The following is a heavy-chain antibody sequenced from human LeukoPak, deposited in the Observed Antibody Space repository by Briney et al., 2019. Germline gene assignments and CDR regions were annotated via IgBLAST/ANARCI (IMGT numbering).Heavy chain of an antibody. J-gene: IGHJ4*02. CDR1: RYSFTSYW. Sequence: GESLKISCKGSRYSFTSYWIGWVRQMPGRGLEWMGIIYPGDSDTRYSPSFQGQVTISADKSISTAYVQWSSLKVSDTAMYYCARLRGSGSYLVDYWGQGTLVTVTS. V-gene: IGHV5-51*01. CDR3: ARLRGSGSYLVDY. D-gene: IGHD3-10*01. CDR2: IYPGDSDT.